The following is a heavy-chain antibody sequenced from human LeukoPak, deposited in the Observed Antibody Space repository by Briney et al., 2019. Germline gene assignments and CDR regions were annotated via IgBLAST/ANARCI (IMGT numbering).Heavy chain of an antibody. J-gene: IGHJ5*02. CDR1: GGSISSGSYY. CDR2: IDTSVST. CDR3: ARYDSWFDP. Sequence: SQTLSLTCTVSGGSISSGSYYWSWIRQTAGKGLEWIGRIDTSVSTNYNPSLKSRVTISVDTSKNQFSLKLSSVTAADTAVYYCARYDSWFDPWGQGTLVTVSS. D-gene: IGHD1-1*01. V-gene: IGHV4-61*02.